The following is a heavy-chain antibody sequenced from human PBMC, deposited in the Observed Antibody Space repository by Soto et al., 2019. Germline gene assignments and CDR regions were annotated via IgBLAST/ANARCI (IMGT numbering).Heavy chain of an antibody. J-gene: IGHJ6*03. CDR3: ARDPGGRWVVVAATRGYYMDV. V-gene: IGHV1-18*01. CDR1: GYTFTSYG. CDR2: ISAYNGNT. D-gene: IGHD2-15*01. Sequence: ASVKVSCKASGYTFTSYGISWVRQAPGQGLEWMGWISAYNGNTNYAQKPQGRVTMTTDTSTSTAYMELRSLRSDDTAVYYCARDPGGRWVVVAATRGYYMDVWGKGTTVTVSS.